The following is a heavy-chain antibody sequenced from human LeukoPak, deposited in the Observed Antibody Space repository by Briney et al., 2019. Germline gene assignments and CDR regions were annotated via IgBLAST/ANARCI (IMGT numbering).Heavy chain of an antibody. Sequence: GGSLRLSCTASGFNLGDYAMSGVRQAPGKGVEGVGFVRSKAYGGTTEYAASVKSRFTISRDDSNSIVYLQMNSLKTEDTAVYYCTRAREGYDILTGYFLWGQGTLVTVSS. J-gene: IGHJ4*02. V-gene: IGHV3-49*04. CDR1: GFNLGDYA. CDR2: VRSKAYGGTT. D-gene: IGHD3-9*01. CDR3: TRAREGYDILTGYFL.